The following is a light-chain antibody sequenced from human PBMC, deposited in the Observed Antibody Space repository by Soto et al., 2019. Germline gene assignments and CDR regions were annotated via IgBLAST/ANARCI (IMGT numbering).Light chain of an antibody. V-gene: IGKV3-15*01. CDR3: QQYHIWPPWT. CDR2: GAS. CDR1: QSIRSN. Sequence: EIVMTQSPDTLSLSPGEGATLSCSVSQSIRSNLAWYQQRPGQAPRLLMYGASTRADGTPARFTGSGSGTEFTLTISSLQSEDFAVYYCQQYHIWPPWTSGQGTKVDIK. J-gene: IGKJ1*01.